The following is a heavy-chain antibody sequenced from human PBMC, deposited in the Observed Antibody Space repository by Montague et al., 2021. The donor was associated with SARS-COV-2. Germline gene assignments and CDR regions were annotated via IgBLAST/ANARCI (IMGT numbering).Heavy chain of an antibody. V-gene: IGHV6-1*01. CDR2: TYYRSKWYN. D-gene: IGHD2-21*02. Sequence: CAISGDSVSSNIATWNWIRHSPSRGLEWLGRTYYRSKWYNDYAVSVKSRVIINPDTSNNRISLQLNSVTPEDTAVYYCARAYCGGDCYFYWYFDLWGRGTLVTVAS. CDR3: ARAYCGGDCYFYWYFDL. CDR1: GDSVSSNIAT. J-gene: IGHJ2*01.